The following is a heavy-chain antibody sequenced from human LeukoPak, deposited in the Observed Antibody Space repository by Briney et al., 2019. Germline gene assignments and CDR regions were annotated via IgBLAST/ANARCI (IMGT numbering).Heavy chain of an antibody. CDR3: GRDFRDSLDY. V-gene: IGHV1-2*02. CDR1: GYTFTGYY. CDR2: INPDSGGT. Sequence: PGGSLRLSCAASGYTFTGYYMHWVRQAPGQGLEWMGWINPDSGGTNFAQKFQGRVTMTRDTSISTAYMELSRLRSDDTAVYYCGRDFRDSLDYWGQGTLVTVSS. J-gene: IGHJ4*02.